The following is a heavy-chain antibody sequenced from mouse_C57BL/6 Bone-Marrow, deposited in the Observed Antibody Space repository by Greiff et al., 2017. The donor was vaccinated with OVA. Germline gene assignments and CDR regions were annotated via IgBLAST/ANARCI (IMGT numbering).Heavy chain of an antibody. J-gene: IGHJ4*01. CDR1: GFTFSDYY. D-gene: IGHD1-1*01. CDR3: ARQRAYYGSSLYAMDY. Sequence: EVQLQESGGGLVQPGGSLKLSCAASGFTFSDYYMYWVRQTPEKRLEWVAYISNGGGSTYYPDTVKGRFTISRDNAKNTLYLQMSRLKSEDTAMYYCARQRAYYGSSLYAMDYWGQGTSVTVSS. CDR2: ISNGGGST. V-gene: IGHV5-12*01.